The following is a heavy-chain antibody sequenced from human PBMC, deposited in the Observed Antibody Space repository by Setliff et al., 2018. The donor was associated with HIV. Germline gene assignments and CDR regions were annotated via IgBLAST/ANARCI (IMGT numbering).Heavy chain of an antibody. CDR2: TYYRSKWYN. CDR3: ARGSYGSVLL. V-gene: IGHV6-1*01. Sequence: SQTLSLTCAISGDSVSSNSGSWNWIRQSPSRGLEWLGRTYYRSKWYNDYAVSVKSRITINPDTSKNQFSLHLNSVTPEDTAVYYCARGSYGSVLLWGQGTLVTVSS. D-gene: IGHD6-19*01. J-gene: IGHJ4*02. CDR1: GDSVSSNSGS.